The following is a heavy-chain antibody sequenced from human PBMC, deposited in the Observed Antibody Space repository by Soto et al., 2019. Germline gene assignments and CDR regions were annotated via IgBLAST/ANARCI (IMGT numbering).Heavy chain of an antibody. J-gene: IGHJ5*02. CDR1: GYTFTSYY. V-gene: IGHV1-46*01. D-gene: IGHD3-3*01. CDR2: INPSGGST. CDR3: AITYYDFWSGYTPSGWFDP. Sequence: GASVKVSCKASGYTFTSYYMHWVRQAPGQGLDWMGIINPSGGSTSYAQKFQGRVTMTRDTSTSTVYMELSSLRSEDTAAYYCAITYYDFWSGYTPSGWFDPWGQGTLVTVSS.